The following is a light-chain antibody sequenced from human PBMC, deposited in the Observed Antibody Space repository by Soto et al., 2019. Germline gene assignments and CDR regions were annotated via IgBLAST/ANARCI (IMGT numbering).Light chain of an antibody. J-gene: IGKJ2*01. V-gene: IGKV3-15*01. CDR1: QSVSSN. CDR3: QHYNNWPFT. CDR2: GAS. Sequence: EIVMTQSPATPSVSPGERATLSCRASQSVSSNLAWYQQKPGQAPTLLIYGASARATGIPARFSGSGSGTEFTLTISSLQSEDFAVYYCQHYNNWPFTFGQGTKLEIK.